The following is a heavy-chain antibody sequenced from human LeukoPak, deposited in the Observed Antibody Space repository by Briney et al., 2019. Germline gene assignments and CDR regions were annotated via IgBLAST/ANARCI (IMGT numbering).Heavy chain of an antibody. CDR3: ARRGAWRELGAFDI. V-gene: IGHV5-51*01. Sequence: GESLQISCKGSGYTFTNYWIGWVRRLPGKGLGWMGIIFPYVSDTRYRPSSQGQVTSPADRSLTTASLQWNGLKAADTAIYYLARRGAWRELGAFDIWGLGTMVTVSS. CDR2: IFPYVSDT. J-gene: IGHJ3*02. CDR1: GYTFTNYW. D-gene: IGHD1-26*01.